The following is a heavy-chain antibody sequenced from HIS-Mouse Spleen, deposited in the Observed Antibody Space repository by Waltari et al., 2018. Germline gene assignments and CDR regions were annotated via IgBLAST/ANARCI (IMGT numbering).Heavy chain of an antibody. CDR3: ARQTSRYFDL. CDR1: GGSISSSSYY. V-gene: IGHV4-39*01. CDR2: IYYRGST. J-gene: IGHJ2*01. Sequence: QLQLQESGPGLVKPSETLSLTCTVSGGSISSSSYYWGWIRQPPGKGKEWIGSIYYRGSTYYNPSLKSRITISVDTSKHQFSLKLSSVTAADTAVYYCARQTSRYFDLWGRGTLVTVSS.